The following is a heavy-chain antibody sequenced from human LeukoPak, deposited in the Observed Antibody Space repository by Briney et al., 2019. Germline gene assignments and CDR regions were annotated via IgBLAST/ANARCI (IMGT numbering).Heavy chain of an antibody. Sequence: PGGSLRLSCAASEFTFSSYAMSWVRQAPGKGLEWVSAISGSGGSTYYADYVKGRFTISRDNSKNTLYLQMNSLRAEDTAVYYCAKDGSYYYDSSGHWDYWGQGTLVTVSS. CDR1: EFTFSSYA. J-gene: IGHJ4*02. CDR2: ISGSGGST. V-gene: IGHV3-23*01. D-gene: IGHD3-22*01. CDR3: AKDGSYYYDSSGHWDY.